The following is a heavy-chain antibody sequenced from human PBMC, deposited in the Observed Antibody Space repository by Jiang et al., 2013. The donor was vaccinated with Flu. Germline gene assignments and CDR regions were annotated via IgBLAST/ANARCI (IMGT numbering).Heavy chain of an antibody. CDR3: ARGRIRSSFLI. J-gene: IGHJ4*02. CDR2: IYYSGST. D-gene: IGHD6-13*01. V-gene: IGHV4-39*01. CDR1: GGSISSSSYY. Sequence: GSGLVKPSETLSLTCTVSGGSISSSSYYWGWIRQPPGKGLEWIGSIYYSGSTYYNPSLKSRVTISVDTSKNQFSLKLSSVTAADTAVYYCARGRIRSSFLIWGQGTLVTVSS.